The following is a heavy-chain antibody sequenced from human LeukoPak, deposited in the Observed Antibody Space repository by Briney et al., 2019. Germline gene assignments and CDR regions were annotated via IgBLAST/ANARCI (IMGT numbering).Heavy chain of an antibody. CDR1: GYTFTGYY. Sequence: ASVKVSCKASGYTFTGYYMHWVRQAPGQGLEWMGWINPNSGGTNYAQKFQGRVTMTRDTSISTAYMELSRLRSDDTAVYYCARIFEEVGAKEADFDYWGQGTLVTVSS. D-gene: IGHD1-26*01. CDR3: ARIFEEVGAKEADFDY. J-gene: IGHJ4*02. CDR2: INPNSGGT. V-gene: IGHV1-2*02.